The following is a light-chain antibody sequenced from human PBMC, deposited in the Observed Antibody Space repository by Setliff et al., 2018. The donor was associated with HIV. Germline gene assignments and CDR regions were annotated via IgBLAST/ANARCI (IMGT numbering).Light chain of an antibody. J-gene: IGLJ1*01. Sequence: QSALAQPASVSGSPGQSITISCTETSSDVGSYNLVSWYQQHPGKAPKLMIYEVSKRPSGVSNRFSGSKSGNTASLTISGLQAEDEADYYCSSYTSSTPLYVFGAGTKVTVL. CDR1: SSDVGSYNL. CDR2: EVS. V-gene: IGLV2-14*02. CDR3: SSYTSSTPLYV.